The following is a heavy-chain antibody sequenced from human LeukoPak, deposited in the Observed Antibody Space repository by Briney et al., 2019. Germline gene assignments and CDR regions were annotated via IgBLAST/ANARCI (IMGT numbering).Heavy chain of an antibody. Sequence: GGSLRLSCAASGFTVDSNYLSWVRQAPGKGLEWVSTIYTGGNTYYAASVKGRFTISRDNSGSTLYLQMNSLRAEDTAVYWCARGHSSGWYYFDSWGQGTLVTVSS. CDR2: IYTGGNT. CDR1: GFTVDSNY. J-gene: IGHJ4*02. CDR3: ARGHSSGWYYFDS. V-gene: IGHV3-53*01. D-gene: IGHD6-19*01.